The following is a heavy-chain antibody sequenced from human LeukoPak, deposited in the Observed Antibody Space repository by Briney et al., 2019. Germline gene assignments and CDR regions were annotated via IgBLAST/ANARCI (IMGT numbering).Heavy chain of an antibody. CDR3: AGAYCGGYCYSPFDAFDI. CDR2: INSDGGST. D-gene: IGHD2-21*02. Sequence: GGSLRLSCAASGFTFSSYWRHWVRQAPGKGLVWVSRINSDGGSTSYADSVKGRFTISRDNAKNTLYLQMNSLRAEDTAVYYCAGAYCGGYCYSPFDAFDIWGQGTMVTVSS. V-gene: IGHV3-74*01. CDR1: GFTFSSYW. J-gene: IGHJ3*02.